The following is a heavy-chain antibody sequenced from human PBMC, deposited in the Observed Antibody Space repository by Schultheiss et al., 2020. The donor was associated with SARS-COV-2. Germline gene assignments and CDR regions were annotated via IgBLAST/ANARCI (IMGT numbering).Heavy chain of an antibody. Sequence: GGSLRLSCAASGFTFSNAWMSWVRQAPGKGLEWVSSISSSSSYIYYADSVKGRFTISRDNSKNTLYLQMSILRAEDTAVYYCARDRRIAAAGTSWFDPWGQGTLVTVSS. CDR1: GFTFSNAW. CDR2: ISSSSSYI. D-gene: IGHD6-13*01. CDR3: ARDRRIAAAGTSWFDP. V-gene: IGHV3-21*01. J-gene: IGHJ5*02.